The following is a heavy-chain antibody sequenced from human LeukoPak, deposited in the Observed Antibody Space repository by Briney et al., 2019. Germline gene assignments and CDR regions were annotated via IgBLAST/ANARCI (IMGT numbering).Heavy chain of an antibody. V-gene: IGHV3-7*01. J-gene: IGHJ6*03. CDR3: ARAAIAAARIYYYMDV. CDR1: GLSFSNYW. CDR2: IQQDVSEK. Sequence: GGSLRLSCAASGLSFSNYWMSWVRQAPGKGLEWVATIQQDVSEKSYVESVKGRFTISRDNAKNSLYLHMNSLRADDTAVYYCARAAIAAARIYYYMDVWGKGTTVTVSS. D-gene: IGHD6-13*01.